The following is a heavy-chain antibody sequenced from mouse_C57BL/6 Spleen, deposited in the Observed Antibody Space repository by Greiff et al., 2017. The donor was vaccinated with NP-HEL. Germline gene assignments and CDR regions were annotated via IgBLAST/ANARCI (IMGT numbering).Heavy chain of an antibody. D-gene: IGHD1-1*01. Sequence: EVKLMESGPELVKPGASVKISCMASGYSFTDYNMNWVKQSNGKSLEWIGVINPNYGTTSYNQKFKGKATLTVDQSSSTAYMQLNSLTSEDSAVYYCARSYYGSSSYYAMDYWGQGTSVTVSS. CDR2: INPNYGTT. CDR3: ARSYYGSSSYYAMDY. J-gene: IGHJ4*01. V-gene: IGHV1-39*01. CDR1: GYSFTDYN.